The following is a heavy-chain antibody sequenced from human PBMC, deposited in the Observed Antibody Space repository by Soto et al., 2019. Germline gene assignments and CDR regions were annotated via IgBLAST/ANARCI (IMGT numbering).Heavy chain of an antibody. J-gene: IGHJ6*02. Sequence: QVQRVESGGAVVQLGCPLGLSCPGSGFTCSGSGMDWVPRVQGKGPEWVAVIWYDGSNKYYADSVKGRFTISRGNSKNTLYLQMNSLRAEDTAVYYCARDRDSHTAGMDVWGQGTTVTVSS. CDR1: GFTCSGSG. CDR3: ARDRDSHTAGMDV. D-gene: IGHD4-17*01. V-gene: IGHV3-33*01. CDR2: IWYDGSNK.